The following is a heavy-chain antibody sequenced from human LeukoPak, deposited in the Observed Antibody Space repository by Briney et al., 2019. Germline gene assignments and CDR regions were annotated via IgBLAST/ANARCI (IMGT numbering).Heavy chain of an antibody. D-gene: IGHD2-21*02. V-gene: IGHV4-59*01. Sequence: SETLSLTCTVSGGSISSYYWSWIRQPPGKGLEWIGYTYYSGSTNYNPSLKSRVTISVDTSKNQFSLKLSSVTAADTAVYYCARGTGLCGGDCGDAFDIWGQGTMVTVSS. CDR3: ARGTGLCGGDCGDAFDI. J-gene: IGHJ3*02. CDR2: TYYSGST. CDR1: GGSISSYY.